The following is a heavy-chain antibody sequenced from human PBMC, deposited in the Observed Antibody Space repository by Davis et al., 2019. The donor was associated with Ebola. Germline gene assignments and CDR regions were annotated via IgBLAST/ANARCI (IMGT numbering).Heavy chain of an antibody. D-gene: IGHD1-26*01. Sequence: PGGSLRLSCAASGFTFSRTWMHWVRQAPGKGLMWVSRINADGTNTYYADSVKGRFTISRDNSKNTLYLQMNSLRAEDTAVYYCARQRSRSYSLDYWGQGTLVTVSS. V-gene: IGHV3-74*01. CDR2: INADGTNT. CDR1: GFTFSRTW. CDR3: ARQRSRSYSLDY. J-gene: IGHJ4*02.